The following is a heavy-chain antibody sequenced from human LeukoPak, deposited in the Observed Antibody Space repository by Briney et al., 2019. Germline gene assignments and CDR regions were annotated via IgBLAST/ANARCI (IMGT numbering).Heavy chain of an antibody. V-gene: IGHV3-7*01. Sequence: GGSLRLSCAASGFTFSSYAMHWVRQAPGKGLEWVANIKQDGSEKYYVDSVKGRFTISRDNAKNSLYLQMNSLRAEDTAVYYCARDGTDCSGGSCYSHYWGQGTLVTVSS. D-gene: IGHD2-15*01. CDR3: ARDGTDCSGGSCYSHY. J-gene: IGHJ4*02. CDR2: IKQDGSEK. CDR1: GFTFSSYA.